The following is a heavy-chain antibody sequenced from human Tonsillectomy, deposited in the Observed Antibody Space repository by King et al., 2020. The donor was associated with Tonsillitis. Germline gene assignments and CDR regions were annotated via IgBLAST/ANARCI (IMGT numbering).Heavy chain of an antibody. CDR1: GFAVSSNY. CDR3: ARVTGDFAFDI. Sequence: LVESGGDLIQPGGSLRLSCAASGFAVSSNYMSGVRQAPGKGLEWVSVCYAGIVSYYTGSVKGRFTISRDISKNTLYLQMNSLKAEDTAVYYCARVTGDFAFDIWGQGTMVIVSS. J-gene: IGHJ3*02. CDR2: CYAGIVS. D-gene: IGHD7-27*01. V-gene: IGHV3-53*01.